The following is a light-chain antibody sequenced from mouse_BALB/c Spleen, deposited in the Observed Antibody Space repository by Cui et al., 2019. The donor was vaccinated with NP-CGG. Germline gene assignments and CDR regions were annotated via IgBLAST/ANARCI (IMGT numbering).Light chain of an antibody. J-gene: IGLJ1*01. V-gene: IGLV1*01. Sequence: AVVTQESALTTSPGETVTLTCRSNTGAVTTSNYANWVQEKPGHLFTGLIGGTNNRAPGVPARFSGSLIGDKAALTITGAQTEDEALYFCALWYSNHWVVGGGTKLTVL. CDR1: TGAVTTSNY. CDR3: ALWYSNHWV. CDR2: GTN.